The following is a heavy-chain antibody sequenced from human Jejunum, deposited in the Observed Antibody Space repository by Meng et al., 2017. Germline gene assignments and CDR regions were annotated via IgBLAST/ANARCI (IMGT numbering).Heavy chain of an antibody. CDR1: ACYICNNNW. CDR3: ARDLLDPNIAATGWFDS. CDR2: ISHTGRS. V-gene: IGHV4-4*02. D-gene: IGHD2/OR15-2a*01. J-gene: IGHJ5*01. Sequence: QVPLPEAGLGLVEPSGTLPVTCVVTACYICNNNWWSWVRQPPGKGLGWIGEISHTGRSNYNPSLKSRVTMSLDKSKNQFSLDLTSVTGADTAVYYCARDLLDPNIAATGWFDSWGQGTLVTVSS.